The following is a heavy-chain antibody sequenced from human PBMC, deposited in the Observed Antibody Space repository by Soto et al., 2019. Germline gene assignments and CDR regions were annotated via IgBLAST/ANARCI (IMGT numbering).Heavy chain of an antibody. CDR1: GFTFRSFT. CDR2: ISSNSAYI. J-gene: IGHJ5*02. CDR3: TRDASRDSSARGWFDP. V-gene: IGHV3-21*01. Sequence: GGSLRLSCAASGFTFRSFTMNWVRQAPGKGLEWVSTISSNSAYIYYTDALRGRFTISRDNAKNSLHLQMNSLRAEDTAVYYFTRDASRDSSARGWFDPWGPGTLVTVSS. D-gene: IGHD6-13*01.